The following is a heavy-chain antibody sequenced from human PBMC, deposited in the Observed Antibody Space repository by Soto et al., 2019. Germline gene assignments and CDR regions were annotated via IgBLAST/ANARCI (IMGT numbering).Heavy chain of an antibody. Sequence: PSATLPLTCSVSGDSVSSGDYYWSCIRQPPGKGLDWMRNDYCSGSANYIPPLKSRPTMVVDTTKNQFSLKLTSVTAADAAVYYWARIPVETYMFYWSDPWGQGTQVTVSS. V-gene: IGHV4-61*08. D-gene: IGHD5-18*01. CDR1: GDSVSSGDYY. J-gene: IGHJ5*02. CDR2: DYCSGSA. CDR3: ARIPVETYMFYWSDP.